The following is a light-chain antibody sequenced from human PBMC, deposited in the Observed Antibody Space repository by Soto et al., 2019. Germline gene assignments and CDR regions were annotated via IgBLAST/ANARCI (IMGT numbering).Light chain of an antibody. V-gene: IGKV3-15*01. CDR3: QQYNKWPLT. CDR1: QSVSSN. J-gene: IGKJ4*01. Sequence: EIVLTQSPATLSVSPGERATLSCRASQSVSSNLAWYQQKPGQAPRLLIYGASTRATGIPARFSGSGSGTEFTLTISRLPSEDFAVYYCQQYNKWPLTFGGGTKVEIK. CDR2: GAS.